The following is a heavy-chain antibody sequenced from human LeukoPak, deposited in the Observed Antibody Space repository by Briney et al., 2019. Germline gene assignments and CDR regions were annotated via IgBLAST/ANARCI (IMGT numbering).Heavy chain of an antibody. D-gene: IGHD2-2*01. CDR1: GFTFDDYA. J-gene: IGHJ4*02. V-gene: IGHV3-9*01. Sequence: GRSLRLSCAASGFTFDDYAMHWVRQAPGKGLEWVSGISWNSGSIGYADSVKGRFTISRDSAKNSLYLQMNSLRAEDTALYYCAKDTDCSSTSCYGFDFDYWGQGTLVTVSS. CDR2: ISWNSGSI. CDR3: AKDTDCSSTSCYGFDFDY.